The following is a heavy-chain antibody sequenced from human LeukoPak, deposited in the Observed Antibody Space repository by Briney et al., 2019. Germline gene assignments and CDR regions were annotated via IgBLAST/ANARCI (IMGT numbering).Heavy chain of an antibody. CDR2: IKEDGSEK. CDR3: ARDSSGYQ. CDR1: GFTFSTYW. D-gene: IGHD3-22*01. Sequence: GGSLRLSCAASGFTFSTYWMSWVRQAPGKGLEWVANIKEDGSEKYYGDSVKGRFTISRDNTKNSLYLQMNSLRAEDTAVYYCARDSSGYQWGQGTLVTVSS. V-gene: IGHV3-7*01. J-gene: IGHJ4*02.